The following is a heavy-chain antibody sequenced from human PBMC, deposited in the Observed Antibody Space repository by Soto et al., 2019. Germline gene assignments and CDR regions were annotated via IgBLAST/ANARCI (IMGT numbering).Heavy chain of an antibody. Sequence: QVQLQESGPGLVKPSGTLSLTCAVSGEYITSTNWWTWVRQSPGRGLEWIGAVYHSGITNYNPSLKSRVTISVDKSKNQFSLNLSSVTAADTAVYYCARDPGRSSWYNYLDPWGQGALVTVSS. CDR3: ARDPGRSSWYNYLDP. J-gene: IGHJ5*02. D-gene: IGHD6-13*01. V-gene: IGHV4-4*02. CDR2: VYHSGIT. CDR1: GEYITSTNW.